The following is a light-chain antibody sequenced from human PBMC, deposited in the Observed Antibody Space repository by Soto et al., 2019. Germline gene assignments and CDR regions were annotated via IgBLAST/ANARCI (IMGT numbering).Light chain of an antibody. CDR1: QTIRSNY. V-gene: IGKV3-20*01. CDR3: PQYGRSPWP. CDR2: GAS. J-gene: IGKJ1*01. Sequence: ETVLTQSPGTLSLSPGERATLSCRASQTIRSNYLAWYRQTPGQAPRLLIYGASNRATGIADRFSGSGSGTDFTLIISRLEPEDFALYHCPQYGRSPWPFGQGNNVELK.